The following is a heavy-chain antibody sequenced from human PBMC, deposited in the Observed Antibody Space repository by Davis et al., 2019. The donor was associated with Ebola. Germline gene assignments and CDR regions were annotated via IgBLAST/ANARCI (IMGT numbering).Heavy chain of an antibody. Sequence: PGGSLRLSCAASGFTFSGYTMNWVRQAPGKGLEWVSSISTSSTDIYYADSVKGRFTIFRDNAKNSLYLQMNSLRAEDTALYYCARDRNYDSSGYYRFDYWGQGTLVTVSS. CDR1: GFTFSGYT. CDR2: ISTSSTDI. D-gene: IGHD3-22*01. V-gene: IGHV3-21*01. J-gene: IGHJ4*02. CDR3: ARDRNYDSSGYYRFDY.